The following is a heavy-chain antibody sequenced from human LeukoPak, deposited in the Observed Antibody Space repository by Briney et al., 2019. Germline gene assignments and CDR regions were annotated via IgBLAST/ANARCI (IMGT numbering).Heavy chain of an antibody. CDR2: IWYDGSNK. CDR1: GFTFSTYS. V-gene: IGHV3-33*08. CDR3: ARARRTDPFDY. J-gene: IGHJ4*02. Sequence: PGGSLRLSCAASGFTFSTYSMNWVRQVPGKGLEWVAVIWYDGSNKYYADSVKGRFTISRDNSKNTLYLQMNSLRAEDTAVYYCARARRTDPFDYWGQGTLVTVSS.